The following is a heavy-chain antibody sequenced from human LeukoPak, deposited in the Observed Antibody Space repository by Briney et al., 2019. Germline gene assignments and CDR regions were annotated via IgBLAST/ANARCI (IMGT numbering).Heavy chain of an antibody. CDR3: ARGYCSGGSCDPLDY. J-gene: IGHJ4*02. V-gene: IGHV3-30*04. Sequence: PGGSLRLSCAASGFTFSSYAMHWVRQAPGKGLEWVAVTSYDGSNKYYADSVKGRFTISRDNSKNTLYLQMNSLRAEDTAVYYCARGYCSGGSCDPLDYWGQGTLVTVSS. CDR1: GFTFSSYA. D-gene: IGHD2-15*01. CDR2: TSYDGSNK.